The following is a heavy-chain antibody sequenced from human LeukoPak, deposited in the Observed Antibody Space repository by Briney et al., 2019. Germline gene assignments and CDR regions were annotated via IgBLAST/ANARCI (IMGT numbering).Heavy chain of an antibody. Sequence: GGSLRLSCAASGFTFSSYEMNWVRRAPGKGLEWVSYISSSGSTIYYADSVKGRFTISRDNAKNSLYLQMNSLRAEDTAVYYCARDVIRGSGGDVWGKGTTVTISS. CDR1: GFTFSSYE. CDR2: ISSSGSTI. V-gene: IGHV3-48*03. D-gene: IGHD3-10*01. J-gene: IGHJ6*04. CDR3: ARDVIRGSGGDV.